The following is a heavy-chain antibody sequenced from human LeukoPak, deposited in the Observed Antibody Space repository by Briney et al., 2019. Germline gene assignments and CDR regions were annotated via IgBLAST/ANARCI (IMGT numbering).Heavy chain of an antibody. CDR3: ARDDFWSGYWNWFDP. CDR2: IDPNSGGT. J-gene: IGHJ5*02. D-gene: IGHD3-3*01. V-gene: IGHV1-2*02. Sequence: GASVKVACKASGYTFTGYYMHWVRQAPGQGLEWMGWIDPNSGGTNYAQKFQGRVTMTRDTSISTAYMELSRLRSDDTAVYYCARDDFWSGYWNWFDPWGQGTLVTVSS. CDR1: GYTFTGYY.